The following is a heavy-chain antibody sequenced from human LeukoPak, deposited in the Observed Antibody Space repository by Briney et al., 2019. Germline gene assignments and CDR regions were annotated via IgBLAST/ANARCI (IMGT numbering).Heavy chain of an antibody. Sequence: GGSLRLSCAASGFTFSSYAMNWVRQAPGKGLEWVAAISHDGSHKYYADSVQGRFTISRDNSRDALFVHMNRLRSEDTAVYYCARRASTECRGSSCYGGLYGMDVWGQGTTVIVSS. V-gene: IGHV3-30*04. CDR2: ISHDGSHK. J-gene: IGHJ6*02. D-gene: IGHD2-2*01. CDR3: ARRASTECRGSSCYGGLYGMDV. CDR1: GFTFSSYA.